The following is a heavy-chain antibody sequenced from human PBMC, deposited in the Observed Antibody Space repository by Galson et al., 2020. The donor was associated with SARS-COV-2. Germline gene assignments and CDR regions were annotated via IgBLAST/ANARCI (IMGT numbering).Heavy chain of an antibody. CDR3: ARLGLGTSYYYYGMDV. V-gene: IGHV1-2*02. CDR2: INPNSGGT. D-gene: IGHD1-1*01. CDR1: GYTFTGYY. Sequence: ASVKVSCKASGYTFTGYYMHWVRQAPGQGLEWMGWINPNSGGTNYAQKFQGRVTMTRDTSISTAYMELSRLRSDDTAVYYCARLGLGTSYYYYGMDVWGQGTTVTVSS. J-gene: IGHJ6*02.